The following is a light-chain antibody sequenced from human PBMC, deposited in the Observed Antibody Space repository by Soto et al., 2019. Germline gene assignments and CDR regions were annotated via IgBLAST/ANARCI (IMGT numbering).Light chain of an antibody. CDR3: QQSYSYPWT. V-gene: IGKV1-39*01. Sequence: DIQMTQFPSSLSASVGDRVTITCRASQIISTYLNWYHQRSGKAPKLLIYAASSLQSGVPSRFSGSGSGTDFTLTISSLQPEDFATYFCQQSYSYPWTFGQGTKVDIK. CDR2: AAS. J-gene: IGKJ1*01. CDR1: QIISTY.